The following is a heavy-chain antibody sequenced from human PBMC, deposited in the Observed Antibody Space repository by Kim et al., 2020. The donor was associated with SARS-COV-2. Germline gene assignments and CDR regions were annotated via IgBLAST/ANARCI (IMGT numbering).Heavy chain of an antibody. CDR1: GGSISSGGYY. V-gene: IGHV4-31*03. CDR3: ARGGRGYGSGSYPFYYYGMDV. Sequence: SDTLSLTCTVSGGSISSGGYYWSWIRQHPGKGLEWIGYIYSSGSTDCNPSLKSRLTISVDTSKNQFSLKLTSVTAADTAVYYCARGGRGYGSGSYPFYYYGMDVWGQGTTVTVSS. CDR2: IYSSGST. D-gene: IGHD3-10*01. J-gene: IGHJ6*02.